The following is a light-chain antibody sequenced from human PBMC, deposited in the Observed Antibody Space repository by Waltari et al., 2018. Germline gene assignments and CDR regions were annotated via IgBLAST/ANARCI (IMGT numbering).Light chain of an antibody. CDR2: GTS. CDR1: QSVSSSY. J-gene: IGKJ1*01. V-gene: IGKV3-20*01. Sequence: EVVVTQSPGTLSLSPGERATLSCRASQSVSSSYLAWYQQKPGPAPRPLVFGTSSRATGIPDRFSGSGSGADFTLTISGLEPEDFAVYYCHQYGDSPGMFGQGTQVEIK. CDR3: HQYGDSPGM.